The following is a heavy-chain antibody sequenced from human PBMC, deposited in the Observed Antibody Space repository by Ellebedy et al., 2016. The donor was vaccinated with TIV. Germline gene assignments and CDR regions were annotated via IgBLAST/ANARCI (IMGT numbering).Heavy chain of an antibody. CDR2: ISSSSSTI. CDR1: GFTFSSYS. Sequence: GGSLRLSCAASGFTFSSYSTNWVRQAPGKGLEWVSYISSSSSTIYYADSVKGRFTISRDTSKNTLYLQMNSLRADDTAVYYCAKMLLHYYYALDVWGQGTTVTVSS. CDR3: AKMLLHYYYALDV. J-gene: IGHJ6*02. D-gene: IGHD2-21*01. V-gene: IGHV3-48*01.